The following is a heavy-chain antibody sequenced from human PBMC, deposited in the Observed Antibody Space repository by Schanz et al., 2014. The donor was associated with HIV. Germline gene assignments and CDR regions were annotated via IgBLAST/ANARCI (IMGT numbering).Heavy chain of an antibody. D-gene: IGHD2-21*02. CDR3: AREYCGGDCYSYGTYGMDV. Sequence: VQLVESGGGLVKPGGSLRLSCAASRFIFSNYGMHWVRQAPGKGLEWVAVISYDGSNKYYADSVKGRFTISRDNANNSLSLQMKSLRAEDTAVYYCAREYCGGDCYSYGTYGMDVWGQGTTVTVSS. J-gene: IGHJ6*02. V-gene: IGHV3-30*03. CDR2: ISYDGSNK. CDR1: RFIFSNYG.